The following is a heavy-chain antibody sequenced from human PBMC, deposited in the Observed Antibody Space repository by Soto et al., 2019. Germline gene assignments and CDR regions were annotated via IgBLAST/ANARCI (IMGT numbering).Heavy chain of an antibody. J-gene: IGHJ4*02. Sequence: EVQLLESGGGLVQPGGSLRLSCAASGFTFSTYAMSWVRQAPGKGLEWASVISGSDDSTYYAGSVKGRFTISRDNSKSMLFLQMNSLRAEDTALYYCAKVSGSSCYLPENYWGQGTLVTVSS. CDR3: AKVSGSSCYLPENY. D-gene: IGHD2-15*01. CDR2: ISGSDDST. V-gene: IGHV3-23*01. CDR1: GFTFSTYA.